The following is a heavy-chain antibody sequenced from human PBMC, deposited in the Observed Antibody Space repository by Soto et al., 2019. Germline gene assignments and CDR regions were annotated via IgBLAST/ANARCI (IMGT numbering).Heavy chain of an antibody. CDR3: ARTSSSWYFYFDY. CDR2: IYHSGST. D-gene: IGHD6-13*01. V-gene: IGHV4-30-2*01. Sequence: QLQLQESGSGLVKPSQTLSLTCAVSGCSIRSGGYSWSWIRQPPGEGLEWIGYIYHSGSTYYNPSLKSRVTISVDRSKNQFSLKLSSVTAADTAVYYCARTSSSWYFYFDYWCQGTLVTVSS. J-gene: IGHJ4*02. CDR1: GCSIRSGGYS.